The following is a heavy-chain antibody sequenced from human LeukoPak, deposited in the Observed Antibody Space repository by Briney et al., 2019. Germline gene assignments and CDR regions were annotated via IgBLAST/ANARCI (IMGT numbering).Heavy chain of an antibody. J-gene: IGHJ3*02. CDR1: GFTFSSYA. Sequence: GGSLRLSCAASGFTFSSYAMHWVRQAPGKGLEWVAVISYDGSNKYYADSVKGRFTISRDNSKNTLYLQMNSLRAEDTAVYYCARDPLIVATIFSAFDIWGQGTMVTVSS. D-gene: IGHD5-12*01. V-gene: IGHV3-30*04. CDR2: ISYDGSNK. CDR3: ARDPLIVATIFSAFDI.